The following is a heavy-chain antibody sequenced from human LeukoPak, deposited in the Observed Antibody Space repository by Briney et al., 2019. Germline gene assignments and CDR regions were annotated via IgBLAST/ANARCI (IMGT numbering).Heavy chain of an antibody. D-gene: IGHD1-26*01. J-gene: IGHJ3*02. CDR2: INPNSGGT. Sequence: GASVKVSCKASGYTFTGYYMHWVRQAPGQGLEWMGWINPNSGGTNYAQKFQGRVTMTRDTSISTAYMELSRLRSDDTAVYYCARDPELLTMGATAFDIWGQGTMVTVSS. CDR1: GYTFTGYY. V-gene: IGHV1-2*02. CDR3: ARDPELLTMGATAFDI.